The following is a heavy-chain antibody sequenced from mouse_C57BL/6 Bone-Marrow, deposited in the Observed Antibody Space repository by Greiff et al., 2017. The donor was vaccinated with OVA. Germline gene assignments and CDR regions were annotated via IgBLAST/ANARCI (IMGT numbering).Heavy chain of an antibody. Sequence: VQLQQSGAELVRPGASVKLSCTASGFNIKEDYMHWVKQRPEQGLEWIGWIDPENGDTEYASKFQGKATITADTSSNTAYLQLSSLTSEDTAVYYCTTLYYYGSSYCYWGQGTTLTVSS. CDR2: IDPENGDT. V-gene: IGHV14-4*01. J-gene: IGHJ2*01. CDR1: GFNIKEDY. D-gene: IGHD1-1*01. CDR3: TTLYYYGSSYCY.